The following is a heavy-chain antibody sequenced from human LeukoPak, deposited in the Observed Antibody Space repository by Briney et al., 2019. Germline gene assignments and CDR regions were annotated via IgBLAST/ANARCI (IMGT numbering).Heavy chain of an antibody. D-gene: IGHD3-10*01. J-gene: IGHJ4*02. CDR1: GYTFTSYD. V-gene: IGHV1-8*01. Sequence: ASVKVSCKASGYTFTSYDINWVRQATGQGLEWMGWMNPNSGNTGYAQKFQGRVTMTRSTSMSTAYMELSSLRSEDTAVYYCARHRRITMVRGVISRVFDYWGQGTLVTVSS. CDR2: MNPNSGNT. CDR3: ARHRRITMVRGVISRVFDY.